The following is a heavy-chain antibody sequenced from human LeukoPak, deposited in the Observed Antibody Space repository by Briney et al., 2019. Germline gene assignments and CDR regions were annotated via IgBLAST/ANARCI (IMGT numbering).Heavy chain of an antibody. Sequence: GGSLRLSCAASGFTFSSYAMSWVRQAPGKGLEWVSVISGSGGSTYYADSVKGRFTLSRDNSKNTLYLQMNSLRAEDTAVYYCAKDLRGSGSYGDYWGQGTLVTVSS. J-gene: IGHJ4*02. CDR1: GFTFSSYA. CDR3: AKDLRGSGSYGDY. V-gene: IGHV3-23*01. CDR2: ISGSGGST. D-gene: IGHD3-10*01.